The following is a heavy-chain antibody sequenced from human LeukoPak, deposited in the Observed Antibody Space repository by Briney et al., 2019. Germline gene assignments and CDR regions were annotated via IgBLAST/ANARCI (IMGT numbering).Heavy chain of an antibody. V-gene: IGHV3-13*01. CDR2: IGTAGDT. CDR1: GFTFSGYD. D-gene: IGHD2-15*01. J-gene: IGHJ4*02. CDR3: ARAPLDCSGGSCSYYFDY. Sequence: GGSLRLSCAASGFTFSGYDMHWVRQATGKGLEWVSAIGTAGDTYYPGSVKGRFTISRENAKNSLYLQMNSLRAGDTAVYYCARAPLDCSGGSCSYYFDYWGQGTLVTVSS.